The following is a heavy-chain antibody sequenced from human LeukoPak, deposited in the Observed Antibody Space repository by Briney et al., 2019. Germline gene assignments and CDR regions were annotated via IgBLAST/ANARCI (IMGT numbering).Heavy chain of an antibody. J-gene: IGHJ4*02. Sequence: PSETLSLTCTVSGGSISSYYWTWIRQPPGKGLEWIGYIYYSGSTNYNPSLKSRVTISVDTSKNQFSLKLSSVTAADTAVYYCARTYGYNYGTSQPYYFDYWRQGTLVTVSS. CDR2: IYYSGST. CDR3: ARTYGYNYGTSQPYYFDY. CDR1: GGSISSYY. V-gene: IGHV4-59*01. D-gene: IGHD5-18*01.